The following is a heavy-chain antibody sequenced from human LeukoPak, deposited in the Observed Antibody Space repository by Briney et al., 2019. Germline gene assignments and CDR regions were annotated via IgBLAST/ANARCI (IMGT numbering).Heavy chain of an antibody. CDR3: ARGGYSGSSYFDY. CDR1: GGSVNNYY. J-gene: IGHJ4*02. V-gene: IGHV4-4*07. CDR2: IYTSGST. D-gene: IGHD1-26*01. Sequence: SETLSLTCTVSGGSVNNYYWSWIRQPAGKGLEWIGRIYTSGSTNYNPSLKRRVTISVDTSKNQFSLKLTSVTAADTAVYYCARGGYSGSSYFDYWGQGTLVTVSS.